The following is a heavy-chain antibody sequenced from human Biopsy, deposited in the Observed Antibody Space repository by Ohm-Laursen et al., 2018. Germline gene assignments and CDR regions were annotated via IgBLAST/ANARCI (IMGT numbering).Heavy chain of an antibody. CDR2: ISYNGGDI. Sequence: SLRLSCAASGFTFHYYSMHWVRQAPEKGLEWVAGISYNGGDIGYGDSVRGRFTISRDNAKKPLSLQLHSLRLEDTALYYCAKGRSSMTDAFNMWGQGTMVTVSS. D-gene: IGHD3-16*02. V-gene: IGHV3-9*01. CDR3: AKGRSSMTDAFNM. CDR1: GFTFHYYS. J-gene: IGHJ3*02.